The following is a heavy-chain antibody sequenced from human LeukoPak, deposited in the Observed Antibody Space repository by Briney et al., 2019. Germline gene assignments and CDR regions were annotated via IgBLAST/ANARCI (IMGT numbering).Heavy chain of an antibody. D-gene: IGHD4-17*01. J-gene: IGHJ4*02. V-gene: IGHV3-48*01. Sequence: GGSLRLSCAASGFTFSSYSMNWVRQAPGKGLEWVSYISSSSSTIYYADSVKGRFTISRDNAKNSLYLQMNSLRAEDTAVYYRAREDPTVTTGNFDYWGQGTLVTVSS. CDR1: GFTFSSYS. CDR2: ISSSSSTI. CDR3: AREDPTVTTGNFDY.